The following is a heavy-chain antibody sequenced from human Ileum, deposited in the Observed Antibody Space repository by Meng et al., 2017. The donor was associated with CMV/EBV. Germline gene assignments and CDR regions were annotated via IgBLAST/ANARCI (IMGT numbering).Heavy chain of an antibody. CDR2: IRNKANDYST. CDR1: GFIFGSYD. CDR3: ARGGCSSTTCLDF. D-gene: IGHD2-2*01. J-gene: IGHJ4*02. V-gene: IGHV3-72*01. Sequence: SGFIFGSYDMDWVRQAPGKGLEWVGLIRNKANDYSTQYAVSEKGRITISRYNSTISLFLKRNSLQAKDTSVYYSARGGCSSTTCLDFWGQGTLVTVSS.